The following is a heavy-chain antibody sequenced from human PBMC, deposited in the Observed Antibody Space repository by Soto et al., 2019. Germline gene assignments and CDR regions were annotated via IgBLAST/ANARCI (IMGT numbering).Heavy chain of an antibody. CDR1: GGTFSSYA. V-gene: IGHV1-69*13. J-gene: IGHJ6*02. CDR3: ARDRLPYYYDSSGYYAPNLYYYGMDV. D-gene: IGHD3-22*01. Sequence: ASVKVSCKASGGTFSSYAISWVRQAPGQGLEWMGGIIPIFGTANYAQKFQGRVTITADESTSTAYMELSSLRSEDTAVYYCARDRLPYYYDSSGYYAPNLYYYGMDVWGQGTTVTVSS. CDR2: IIPIFGTA.